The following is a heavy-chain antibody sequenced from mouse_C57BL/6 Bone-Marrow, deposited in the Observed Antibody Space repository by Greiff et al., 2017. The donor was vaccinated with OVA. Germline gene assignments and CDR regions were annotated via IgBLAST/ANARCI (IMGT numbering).Heavy chain of an antibody. V-gene: IGHV7-3*01. Sequence: DVMLVESGGGLVQPGGSLSLSCAASGFTFTDYYMSWVRQPPGKALEWLGFIRNKANGYTTEYSASVKGRFTISRDNSQSILYLQMNALRAEDSATYYCARYSPYYGYDKRSMDYWGQGTSVTVSS. D-gene: IGHD2-9*01. CDR1: GFTFTDYY. J-gene: IGHJ4*01. CDR3: ARYSPYYGYDKRSMDY. CDR2: IRNKANGYTT.